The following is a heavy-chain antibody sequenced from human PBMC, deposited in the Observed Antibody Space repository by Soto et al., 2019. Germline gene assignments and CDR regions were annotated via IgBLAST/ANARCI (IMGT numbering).Heavy chain of an antibody. CDR3: ARDSTVVTAAYYLDY. CDR1: GYTFTSYY. J-gene: IGHJ4*02. Sequence: QVQLVQSGAEVKKPGASVKVSCKASGYTFTSYYMHWVRQAPGQGLEWMGIINPSGGTTTYAQKLQGRVTMSRDTSTSTVYMELSSLRSEDTAVYFCARDSTVVTAAYYLDYWGQGTLVTVSS. V-gene: IGHV1-46*01. D-gene: IGHD2-21*02. CDR2: INPSGGTT.